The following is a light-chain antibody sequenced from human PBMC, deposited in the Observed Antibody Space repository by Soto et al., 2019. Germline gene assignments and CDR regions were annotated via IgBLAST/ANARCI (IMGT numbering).Light chain of an antibody. CDR2: GAS. CDR1: ESVGSN. V-gene: IGKV3-15*01. J-gene: IGKJ1*01. Sequence: EVVMKQSPATLSVSPGERATLSCRASESVGSNLAWYQVKHGQDPTVLIYGASTRATGIPAMLSVSESGTEFTLTIRSLKSEDYTLYYCQQYNKWFGTFGQGTKLDIK. CDR3: QQYNKWFGT.